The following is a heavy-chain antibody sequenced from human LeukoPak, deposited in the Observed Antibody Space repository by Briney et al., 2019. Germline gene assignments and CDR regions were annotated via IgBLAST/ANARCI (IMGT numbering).Heavy chain of an antibody. CDR3: AKDLADYDSSGYFLGFDY. D-gene: IGHD3-22*01. CDR1: GFTFSSYG. Sequence: SGGSLRLSCAASGFTFSSYGMNWVRQAAGKGREWVSYISISRSPIFYAHSVKGRFTISRDNAKNSLYLQMNSLRAEDTAVYYCAKDLADYDSSGYFLGFDYWGQGTLVTVSS. V-gene: IGHV3-48*01. CDR2: ISISRSPI. J-gene: IGHJ4*02.